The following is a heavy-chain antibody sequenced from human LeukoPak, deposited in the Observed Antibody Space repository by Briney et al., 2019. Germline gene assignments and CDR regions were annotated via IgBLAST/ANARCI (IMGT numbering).Heavy chain of an antibody. CDR1: GGSFSGYY. Sequence: SETLSLTCAVYGGSFSGYYWSWIRQPPGKGLEWIGEINHSGSTNYNPSLKSRVTISVDTSKNQFSLKLSSVTAADTAVYYCARRGYSSSLKEEYYFDYWGQGTLVTVSS. J-gene: IGHJ4*02. CDR2: INHSGST. V-gene: IGHV4-34*01. CDR3: ARRGYSSSLKEEYYFDY. D-gene: IGHD6-13*01.